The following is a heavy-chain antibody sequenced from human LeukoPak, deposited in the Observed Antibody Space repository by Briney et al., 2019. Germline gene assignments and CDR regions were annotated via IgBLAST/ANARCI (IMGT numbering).Heavy chain of an antibody. CDR3: ARGSRGYSYG. CDR1: GGSFSGYY. Sequence: SETLSLTCAVYGGSFSGYYWSWIRQPPGKGLEWIGYIYYSGSTNYNPSLKSRVTISVDTSKNQFSLKLSSVTAADTAVYYCARGSRGYSYGWGQGTLVTVSS. D-gene: IGHD5-18*01. J-gene: IGHJ4*02. V-gene: IGHV4-59*01. CDR2: IYYSGST.